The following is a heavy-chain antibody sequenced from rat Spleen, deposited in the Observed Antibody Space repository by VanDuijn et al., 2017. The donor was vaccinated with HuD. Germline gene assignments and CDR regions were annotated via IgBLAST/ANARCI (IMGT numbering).Heavy chain of an antibody. Sequence: EVQLVESGGDLVQPGRSLRLSCAASRFTFSNYDMAWVRQAPTKGLEWVASISYEGSGTYYGDSVKGRFTISRDNAKSTLYLQMNSLRSEDTATYYCARPSTETYCFDYWGQGVMVTVSS. CDR2: ISYEGSGT. V-gene: IGHV5-22*01. CDR3: ARPSTETYCFDY. D-gene: IGHD1-11*01. CDR1: RFTFSNYD. J-gene: IGHJ2*01.